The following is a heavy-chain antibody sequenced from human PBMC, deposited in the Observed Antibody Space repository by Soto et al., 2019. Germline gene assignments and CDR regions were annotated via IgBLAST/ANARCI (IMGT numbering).Heavy chain of an antibody. V-gene: IGHV3-23*01. J-gene: IGHJ6*02. CDR2: ISGSGGST. Sequence: EVQLLESGGGLVQPGGSPRLSCAASGFTFSSYAMSWVRQAPGKGLEWVSAISGSGGSTYYADSVKGRFTISRDNSKNTLYLQMNSLRAEDTAVYYCAKGHTYYYYYGMDVWGQGTTVTVSS. CDR1: GFTFSSYA. CDR3: AKGHTYYYYYGMDV.